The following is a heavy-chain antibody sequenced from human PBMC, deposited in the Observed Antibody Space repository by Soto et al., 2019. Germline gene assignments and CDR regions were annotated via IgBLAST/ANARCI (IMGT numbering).Heavy chain of an antibody. V-gene: IGHV3-9*01. CDR3: AKGKSGYVFYYFDS. CDR2: ISWNSGSI. Sequence: PGGSLRLSCAASGFTFDDYAMHWVRQAPGKGLEWVSGISWNSGSIGYADSVKGRFTISRDNAKNSLYLQMNSLRAEDTALYYCAKGKSGYVFYYFDSWGQGTLVTVSS. D-gene: IGHD5-12*01. CDR1: GFTFDDYA. J-gene: IGHJ4*02.